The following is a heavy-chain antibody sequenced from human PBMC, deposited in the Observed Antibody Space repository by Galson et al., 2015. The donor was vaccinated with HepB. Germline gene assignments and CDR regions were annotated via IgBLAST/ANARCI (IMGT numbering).Heavy chain of an antibody. D-gene: IGHD6-19*01. CDR2: TNAGNGNT. CDR1: GYTFTSYA. V-gene: IGHV1-3*01. CDR3: ARAMYSSGWYRLDY. J-gene: IGHJ4*02. Sequence: SVKVSCKASGYTFTSYAMHWVRQATGQRLEWMGWTNAGNGNTKYSQKFQGRVTITRDTSASTAYMELSSLRSEDTAVYYCARAMYSSGWYRLDYCGQGTLVTVSA.